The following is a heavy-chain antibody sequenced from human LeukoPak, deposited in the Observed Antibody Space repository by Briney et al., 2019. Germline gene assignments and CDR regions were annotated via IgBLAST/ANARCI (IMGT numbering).Heavy chain of an antibody. CDR2: IYYSGST. CDR3: ARAQSPFDY. J-gene: IGHJ4*02. Sequence: PSETLSLTCTVSGGSISSSSYYWGWIRQPPGKGLEWIGSIYYSGSTYYNPSLKSRVTISVDTSKNQFSLKLSSVTAADTAVYYCARAQSPFDYWGQGTLVTVSS. CDR1: GGSISSSSYY. V-gene: IGHV4-39*07.